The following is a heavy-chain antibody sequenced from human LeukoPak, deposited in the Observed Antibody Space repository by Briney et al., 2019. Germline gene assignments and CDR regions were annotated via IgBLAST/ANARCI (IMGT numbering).Heavy chain of an antibody. J-gene: IGHJ4*02. V-gene: IGHV4-34*01. CDR3: AKLTGDPFDY. D-gene: IGHD2-21*02. CDR2: INHSGRT. Sequence: SETLSHTCAVYGGSFSGYYWSWIRQPPGKGLEWIGEINHSGRTNYNPSLKSRVTISVDTSKSQFSLKLSSVTAADTAVYYCAKLTGDPFDYWGQGTLVTVSS. CDR1: GGSFSGYY.